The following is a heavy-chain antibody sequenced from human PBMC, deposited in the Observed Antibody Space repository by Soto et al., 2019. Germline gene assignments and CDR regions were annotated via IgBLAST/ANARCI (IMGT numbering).Heavy chain of an antibody. CDR3: AREYGDYGSDGAY. CDR1: GGSISSSSYY. V-gene: IGHV4-39*02. Sequence: QLQLQESGPGLVKPSETLSLTCTVSGGSISSSSYYWGWIRQPPGKGLEWIGSIYYSGSTYYNPSLKSLVTISVDTSKNQFSLKLSSVTAADTAVYYCAREYGDYGSDGAYWGQGTLVTVSS. D-gene: IGHD4-17*01. CDR2: IYYSGST. J-gene: IGHJ4*02.